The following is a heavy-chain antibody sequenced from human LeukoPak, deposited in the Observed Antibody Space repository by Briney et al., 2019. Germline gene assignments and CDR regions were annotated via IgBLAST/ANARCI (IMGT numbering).Heavy chain of an antibody. CDR2: ISYDESQK. Sequence: GRSLRLSCAASGFTFSSYAMHWVRQAPGKGLEWVAVISYDESQKYYADSVKGRFTISRDNSKNTLYLQMNSLRAEDTAVYYCARRYSSGWYPYYYGMDVWGQGTTVTVSS. D-gene: IGHD6-19*01. CDR3: ARRYSSGWYPYYYGMDV. J-gene: IGHJ6*02. CDR1: GFTFSSYA. V-gene: IGHV3-30*14.